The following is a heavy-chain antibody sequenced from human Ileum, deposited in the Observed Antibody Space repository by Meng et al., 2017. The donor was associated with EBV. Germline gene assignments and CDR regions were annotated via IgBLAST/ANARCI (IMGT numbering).Heavy chain of an antibody. D-gene: IGHD3-22*01. CDR3: ARESYSDSSGYYSLDY. CDR1: GGSISSSNG. CDR2: INHTEST. Sequence: ELRPCLGHPSGTLSCTCALSGGSISSSNGWSWVRQAPGKGLEWIGEINHTESTNYNPSLKSRVTISVDKSKNQFSLKLSSVTAADTAVYYCARESYSDSSGYYSLDYWGQGSLVTVSS. V-gene: IGHV4-4*02. J-gene: IGHJ4*02.